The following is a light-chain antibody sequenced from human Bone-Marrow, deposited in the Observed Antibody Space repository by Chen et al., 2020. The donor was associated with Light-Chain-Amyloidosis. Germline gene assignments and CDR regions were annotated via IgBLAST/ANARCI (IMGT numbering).Light chain of an antibody. V-gene: IGLV2-14*03. CDR3: SSYTARSTLV. Sequence: SALTQPASVSGSPGPSITIPCTGTSSDVGGYNYVSWYQQHPGKAPKLIIYDVTDRPSGVSNRFSGSKSGNTASLTISGLQAEDEADYFCSSYTARSTLVFGTATKVTVL. CDR2: DVT. J-gene: IGLJ1*01. CDR1: SSDVGGYNY.